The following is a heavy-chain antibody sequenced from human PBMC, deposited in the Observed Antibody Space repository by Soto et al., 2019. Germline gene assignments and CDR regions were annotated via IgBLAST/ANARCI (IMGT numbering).Heavy chain of an antibody. J-gene: IGHJ3*02. Sequence: PGESLKISCKGTVYSFSSYWISWVRQMPGKGLEWMGRIDPSDSYTNYSPSFQGHVTISADKSISTAYLQWSSLKASDTAMYYCARIAVAYAFDIWGQGTMVTVSS. CDR2: IDPSDSYT. D-gene: IGHD6-19*01. V-gene: IGHV5-10-1*01. CDR3: ARIAVAYAFDI. CDR1: VYSFSSYW.